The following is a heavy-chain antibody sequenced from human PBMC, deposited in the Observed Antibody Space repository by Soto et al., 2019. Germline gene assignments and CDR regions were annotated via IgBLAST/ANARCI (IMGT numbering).Heavy chain of an antibody. CDR1: GDSVSSNSAA. V-gene: IGHV6-1*01. CDR3: ARGKAARPDYYYYYYMDV. D-gene: IGHD6-6*01. J-gene: IGHJ6*03. Sequence: SETLSLTCAISGDSVSSNSAAWNWIRQSPSRGLEWLGRTYYRSKWYNDYAVSVKSRITINPDTSKNQFSLQLNSVTPEDTAVYYCARGKAARPDYYYYYYMDVWGKGTTVTVSS. CDR2: TYYRSKWYN.